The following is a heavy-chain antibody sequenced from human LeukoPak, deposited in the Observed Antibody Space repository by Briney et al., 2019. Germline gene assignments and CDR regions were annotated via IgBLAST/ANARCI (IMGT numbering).Heavy chain of an antibody. CDR2: ISSDSSHI. V-gene: IGHV3-21*01. Sequence: YPGGSLRLSCATSGFAFNFFSMNWVRQVPGKGLEWISSISSDSSHIYYADSVKGRFTISRDNAKNSLYLQMNSLRAEDTAVYYCARVMYYYDSSGYYYDYWGQGTLVTVPS. J-gene: IGHJ4*02. CDR1: GFAFNFFS. CDR3: ARVMYYYDSSGYYYDY. D-gene: IGHD3-22*01.